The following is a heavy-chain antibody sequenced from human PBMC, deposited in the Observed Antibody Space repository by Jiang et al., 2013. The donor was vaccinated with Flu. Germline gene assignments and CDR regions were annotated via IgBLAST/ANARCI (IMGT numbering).Heavy chain of an antibody. Sequence: NSGNTGYAQKFQGRVTMTRNTSISTAYMELSSLRSEDTAVYYCARGPSGGSEPSRWGQGTLVTVSS. J-gene: IGHJ4*02. V-gene: IGHV1-8*01. CDR2: NSGNT. D-gene: IGHD3-10*01. CDR3: ARGPSGGSEPSR.